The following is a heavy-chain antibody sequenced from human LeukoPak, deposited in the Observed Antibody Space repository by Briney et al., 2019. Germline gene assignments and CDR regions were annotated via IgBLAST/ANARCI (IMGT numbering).Heavy chain of an antibody. CDR3: AREAASIAAAGITFRGFDP. CDR1: GGSISSSSHS. CDR2: IYTSGST. V-gene: IGHV4-39*07. J-gene: IGHJ5*02. Sequence: SETLSLSCTVSGGSISSSSHSWGWIRQPPGKGLEWIGRIYTSGSTNYNPSLKSRVTMSVDTSKTQYSLKLSSVTAADTAVYYCAREAASIAAAGITFRGFDPWGQGTLVTVSS. D-gene: IGHD6-13*01.